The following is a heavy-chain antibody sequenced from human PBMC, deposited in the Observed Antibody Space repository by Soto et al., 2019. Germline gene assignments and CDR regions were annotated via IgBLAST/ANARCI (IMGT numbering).Heavy chain of an antibody. V-gene: IGHV2-5*02. Sequence: QITLKESGPTLVKPTQTLTLTCTFSGFSLSTSGVGVGWIRQPPGKALEWLALIYWDDDKRYSPSLKSRITIPKTDSKNQVVLTMTNMDPVDTATYSCAHRGPYSSGWYVDYWGQGTLVTVSS. CDR1: GFSLSTSGVG. CDR2: IYWDDDK. CDR3: AHRGPYSSGWYVDY. J-gene: IGHJ4*02. D-gene: IGHD6-19*01.